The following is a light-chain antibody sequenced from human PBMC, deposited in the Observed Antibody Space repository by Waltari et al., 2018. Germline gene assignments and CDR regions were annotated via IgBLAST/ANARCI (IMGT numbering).Light chain of an antibody. CDR2: WSS. V-gene: IGKV4-1*01. CDR3: QHYYTSPPT. CDR1: QSVLSSSDNKNY. Sequence: DIVMTQSPDSLAVSLGERATINCKSSQSVLSSSDNKNYLAWYQQKPGQPPKLFIYWSSTRESGVPDRFSGSGSGTDFALTISSLQAEDVAVYYCQHYYTSPPTFGEGTKVEIK. J-gene: IGKJ4*01.